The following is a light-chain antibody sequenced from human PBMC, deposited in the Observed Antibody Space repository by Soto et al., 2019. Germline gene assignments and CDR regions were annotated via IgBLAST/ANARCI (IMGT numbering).Light chain of an antibody. CDR1: QSVSSSY. CDR3: QQYGSSPVT. CDR2: GAS. V-gene: IGKV3-20*01. Sequence: GLTQSAVTLSLSPGERATLSCRASQSVSSSYLARYQQKPGQAPRLLIYGASSRATGIPDRFSGSGSGTDFTLTISRLEPEDFAVYYCQQYGSSPVTFGGGTKVDIK. J-gene: IGKJ4*01.